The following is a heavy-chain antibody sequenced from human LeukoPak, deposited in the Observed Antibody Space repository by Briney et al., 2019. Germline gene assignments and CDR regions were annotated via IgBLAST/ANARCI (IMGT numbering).Heavy chain of an antibody. CDR2: INTDGSST. V-gene: IGHV3-74*01. J-gene: IGHJ5*02. Sequence: GGSLRLSCAASGFTFNNYWMHWVRQAPGKGLLWVSRINTDGSSTSYADSVKGRFTITRDNAKNTVYLQMNGLRGEDTAVYYCARENFDPWGQGTQVTVSS. CDR3: ARENFDP. CDR1: GFTFNNYW.